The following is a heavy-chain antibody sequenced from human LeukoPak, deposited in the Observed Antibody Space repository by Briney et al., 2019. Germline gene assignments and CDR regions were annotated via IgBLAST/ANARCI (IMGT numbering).Heavy chain of an antibody. J-gene: IGHJ4*02. CDR2: SPYSGRT. CDR3: ASHIVTTTAVDY. Sequence: SETLSLTCTVAGDSITNYYWSWIRQPPGKGLEWIGYSPYSGRTNYNPSLKSRVTISLDTSKNQFSLNLGSVTVADTAVYYCASHIVTTTAVDYWGQGTLVTVSS. V-gene: IGHV4-59*08. CDR1: GDSITNYY. D-gene: IGHD4-11*01.